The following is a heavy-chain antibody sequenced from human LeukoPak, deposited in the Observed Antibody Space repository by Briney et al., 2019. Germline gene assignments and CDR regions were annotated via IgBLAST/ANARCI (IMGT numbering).Heavy chain of an antibody. CDR1: GFTFSSYA. D-gene: IGHD6-19*01. CDR3: ARERYSSGWYGY. Sequence: GGSLRLSCAASGFTFSSYAMSWVRQAPGKGLEWVSVIYSGGSTYYADSVKGRFTISRDNSKNTLYLQMNSLRAEDTAVYYCARERYSSGWYGYWGQGTLVTVSS. V-gene: IGHV3-66*01. J-gene: IGHJ4*02. CDR2: IYSGGST.